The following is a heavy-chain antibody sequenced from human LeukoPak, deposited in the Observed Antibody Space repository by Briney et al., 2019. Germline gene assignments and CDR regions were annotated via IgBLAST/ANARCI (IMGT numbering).Heavy chain of an antibody. CDR1: GGSFSGYY. Sequence: SETLSLTCAVYGGSFSGYYWSWIRQPPGKGLEWIGEINHSGSTNYNPSLKSRVTISVDTSKNQFSLKLSSVTAADTAVYYCARRYSTHFDYWGQGTLVTVSS. D-gene: IGHD2-15*01. J-gene: IGHJ4*02. CDR3: ARRYSTHFDY. CDR2: INHSGST. V-gene: IGHV4-34*01.